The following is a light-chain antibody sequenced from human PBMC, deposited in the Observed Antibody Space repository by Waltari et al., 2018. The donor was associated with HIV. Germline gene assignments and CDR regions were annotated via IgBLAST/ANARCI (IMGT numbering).Light chain of an antibody. J-gene: IGKJ3*01. Sequence: EILMTQSPATLSVSPGERATLSCRTSQSTGSKLAWYQQKPGQAPRLLIYGASTRATGIPARFSGSGSGTEFTLTISSLQSEDFAVYYCQQYNNWPPRFTFGPGTKVDIK. V-gene: IGKV3-15*01. CDR1: QSTGSK. CDR2: GAS. CDR3: QQYNNWPPRFT.